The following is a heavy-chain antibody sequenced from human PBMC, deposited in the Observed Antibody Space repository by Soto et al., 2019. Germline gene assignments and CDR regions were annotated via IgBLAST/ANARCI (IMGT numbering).Heavy chain of an antibody. Sequence: ASVKVSCKASGYTFTSYGISWVRQAPGQGLEWMGWISAYNGNTNYAQKLQGRVTMTTDTSTSTAYMELRSLRSDDTAVYYCARVVGGYSGYGVGLNYYYYGMDVWGQGTTVTVSS. CDR3: ARVVGGYSGYGVGLNYYYYGMDV. CDR2: ISAYNGNT. J-gene: IGHJ6*02. V-gene: IGHV1-18*04. D-gene: IGHD5-12*01. CDR1: GYTFTSYG.